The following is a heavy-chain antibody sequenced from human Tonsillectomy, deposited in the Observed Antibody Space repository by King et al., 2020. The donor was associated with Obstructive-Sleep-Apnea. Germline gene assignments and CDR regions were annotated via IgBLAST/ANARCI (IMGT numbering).Heavy chain of an antibody. CDR1: GGSISSDGYY. J-gene: IGHJ6*02. CDR2: IYYSGST. D-gene: IGHD1-1*01. V-gene: IGHV4-31*03. Sequence: QVQLQESGPGLVKPSQTLSLTCSVSGGSISSDGYYWSWIRQHPGKGLEWIGYIYYSGSTYSNPSLKSRVIISVDTSKNQFSLKLSSVTAADTAVYYCARDSHDFYYYYGMDVWGQGTTVTVSS. CDR3: ARDSHDFYYYYGMDV.